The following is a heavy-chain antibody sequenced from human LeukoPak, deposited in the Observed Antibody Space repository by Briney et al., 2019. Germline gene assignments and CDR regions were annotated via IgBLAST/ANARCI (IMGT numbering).Heavy chain of an antibody. V-gene: IGHV4-38-2*02. CDR1: GYSISSGYY. CDR3: ARGYRAKDGCKGTYYFDY. D-gene: IGHD5-24*01. J-gene: IGHJ4*02. Sequence: SETLSLTCTVSGYSISSGYYWGWIRQPPGKGLEWIGSIYHSGSTYYNPSLKSRVTISVDTSKNQFSLKLSSVTAADTAVYYCARGYRAKDGCKGTYYFDYWGQGTLVTVSS. CDR2: IYHSGST.